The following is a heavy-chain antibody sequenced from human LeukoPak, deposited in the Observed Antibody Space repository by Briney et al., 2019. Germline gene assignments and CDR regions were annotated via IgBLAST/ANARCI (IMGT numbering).Heavy chain of an antibody. CDR2: IYHSGST. V-gene: IGHV4-30-2*01. J-gene: IGHJ4*02. D-gene: IGHD6-13*01. CDR3: ASWYSSSWYVENY. CDR1: GGSISSGGYS. Sequence: SETLSLTCAVSGGSISSGGYSWSWIRQPPGKGLEWIGYIYHSGSTYYNPSLKSRVTISVDRSKNQFSLKLSSVTAADTAVYYCASWYSSSWYVENYWGQGTLVTVSS.